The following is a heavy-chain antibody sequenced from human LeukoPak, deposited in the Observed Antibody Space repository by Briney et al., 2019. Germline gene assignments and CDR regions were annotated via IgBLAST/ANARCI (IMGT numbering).Heavy chain of an antibody. Sequence: PGGSLRLSSAASGFTFSRYWMIWVRQAPGKGLEWVANINQDGSEKYYADSVKGRFTISRDKAKNSLHLQMNSLRVEDTAVYYCARASPGSSDLYYFDYWGQGTMVTVSS. CDR3: ARASPGSSDLYYFDY. CDR1: GFTFSRYW. D-gene: IGHD1-26*01. J-gene: IGHJ4*02. CDR2: INQDGSEK. V-gene: IGHV3-7*01.